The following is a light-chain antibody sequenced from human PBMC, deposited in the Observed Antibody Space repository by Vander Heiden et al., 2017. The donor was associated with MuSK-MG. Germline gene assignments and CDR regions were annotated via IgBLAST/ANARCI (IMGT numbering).Light chain of an antibody. CDR1: SSDMGVNY. J-gene: IGLJ2*01. V-gene: IGLV1-51*02. Sequence: QSVVTQPPSVSAAPGQKVTIPCSGGSSDMGVNYVSWYQQLPGTAPKLLIYENNKRPSGIPDRFSGSKSGTSATLGITGLQTGDEADYYCGTWDNSLSATRLFGGGTKVTVL. CDR2: ENN. CDR3: GTWDNSLSATRL.